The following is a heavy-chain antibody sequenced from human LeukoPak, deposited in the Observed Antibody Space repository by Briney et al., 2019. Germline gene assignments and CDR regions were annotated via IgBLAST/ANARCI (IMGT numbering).Heavy chain of an antibody. Sequence: GRSLRLSCAPSAFTLSTYTMNWVRQAQGKGLQWFSYISSSSSTTSYADSVKGRFTISRDNAKISLYLQMNSLRDEDTAVYYCAREYSSSSGRAFDIWGQGTMVTVSS. D-gene: IGHD6-6*01. CDR1: AFTLSTYT. CDR2: ISSSSSTT. CDR3: AREYSSSSGRAFDI. V-gene: IGHV3-48*02. J-gene: IGHJ3*02.